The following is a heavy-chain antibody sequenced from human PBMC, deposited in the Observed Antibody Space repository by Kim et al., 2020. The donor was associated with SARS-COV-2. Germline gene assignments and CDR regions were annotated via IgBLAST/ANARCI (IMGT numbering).Heavy chain of an antibody. V-gene: IGHV4-59*01. D-gene: IGHD1-26*01. CDR3: ARASLWELRFDY. Sequence: NSTPTLKSRVTISVDTSKNQFSLKLSSVTAADTAVYYCARASLWELRFDYWGQGTLVTVSS. J-gene: IGHJ4*02.